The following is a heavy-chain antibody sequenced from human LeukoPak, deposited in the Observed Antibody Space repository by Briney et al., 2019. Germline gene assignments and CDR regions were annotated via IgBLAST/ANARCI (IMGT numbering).Heavy chain of an antibody. V-gene: IGHV3-21*01. Sequence: GGSLRLSCAASGFTFSSYSMNWVRQAPGKGLEWVSSISSSSSYIYYADSVKGRFTISRDNAKNSLYLQMNSLRAEDTAVYYCARGGPPGYYGSGSYYIFDYWGQGTLVTVSS. CDR3: ARGGPPGYYGSGSYYIFDY. CDR1: GFTFSSYS. D-gene: IGHD3-10*01. CDR2: ISSSSSYI. J-gene: IGHJ4*02.